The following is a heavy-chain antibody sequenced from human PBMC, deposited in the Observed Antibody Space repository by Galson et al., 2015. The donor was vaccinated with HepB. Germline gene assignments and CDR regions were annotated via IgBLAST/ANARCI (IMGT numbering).Heavy chain of an antibody. CDR1: GFTVSSNY. CDR2: IYSGGST. J-gene: IGHJ4*02. V-gene: IGHV3-66*01. Sequence: SLRLSCAASGFTVSSNYMSWVRQAPGKGLEWVSVIYSGGSTYYADSVKGRFTISRDNAKNSLYLQMNSLRDEDTAVYYCARVPAAIGAEAYFDYWGQGTLVTVSS. D-gene: IGHD2-2*02. CDR3: ARVPAAIGAEAYFDY.